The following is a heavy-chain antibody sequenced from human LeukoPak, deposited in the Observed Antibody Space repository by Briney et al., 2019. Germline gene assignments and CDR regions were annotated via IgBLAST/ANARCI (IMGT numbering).Heavy chain of an antibody. CDR2: VSYDESNK. CDR3: TKFDYAAFEY. CDR1: GFTFSSYA. D-gene: IGHD4-17*01. J-gene: IGHJ4*02. Sequence: GGSLRLSCAASGFTFSSYAMHWVRQAPGKGLEWVALVSYDESNKYYADSVKGRFTISRDNSKNTLYLQMNSLRPEDTAAYYCTKFDYAAFEYWGQGTLVTVSS. V-gene: IGHV3-30*18.